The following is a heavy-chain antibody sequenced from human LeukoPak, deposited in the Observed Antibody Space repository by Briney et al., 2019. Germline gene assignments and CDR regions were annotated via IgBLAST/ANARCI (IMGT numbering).Heavy chain of an antibody. CDR2: ISNSDGNT. CDR3: ARDEEGASDY. J-gene: IGHJ4*02. D-gene: IGHD3-16*01. CDR1: GFTFSSYA. Sequence: GGSLRLSCAASGFTFSSYAMSWVRQAPGKGLEWVSTISNSDGNTYYADSVKGRFTISRDNSKNTLYLQMNSLRAEDTAVYYCARDEEGASDYWGQGTLVTVSS. V-gene: IGHV3-23*01.